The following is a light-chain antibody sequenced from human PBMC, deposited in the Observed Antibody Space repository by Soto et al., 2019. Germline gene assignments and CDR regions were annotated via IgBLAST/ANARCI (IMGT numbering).Light chain of an antibody. CDR3: SSYTSSSTVGV. V-gene: IGLV2-14*01. J-gene: IGLJ1*01. CDR1: SSDIGAYDY. CDR2: EVS. Sequence: QSVLTQPASVSGSPGQSITVSCTGTSSDIGAYDYVSWYQQHPGKAPKVIISEVSKRPSGVSHRFSGSKSGNTASLTISGLQAEDEAEYYCSSYTSSSTVGVFGTGTKVTVL.